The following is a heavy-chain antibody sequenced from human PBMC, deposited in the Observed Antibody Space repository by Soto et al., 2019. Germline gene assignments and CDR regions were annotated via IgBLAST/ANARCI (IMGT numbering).Heavy chain of an antibody. CDR1: GFTFSSYA. Sequence: VQLLESGGGLVQPGGSLRLSCAASGFTFSSYAMTWVRQAPGKGLEWVSALSGSGASTYYADSVKGRFTISRDNSKTTVSLKMNCLRAEDTAVYYCSKTPESRSTYYSYGLAVWAQGTWVTVSS. V-gene: IGHV3-23*01. D-gene: IGHD2-2*01. J-gene: IGHJ6*02. CDR2: LSGSGAST. CDR3: SKTPESRSTYYSYGLAV.